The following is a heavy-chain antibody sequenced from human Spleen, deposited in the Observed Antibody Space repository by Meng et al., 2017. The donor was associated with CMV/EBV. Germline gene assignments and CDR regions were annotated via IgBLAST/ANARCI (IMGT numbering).Heavy chain of an antibody. V-gene: IGHV1-18*01. CDR3: ARAGAAVTTNFDF. CDR1: GYTFTTYG. J-gene: IGHJ4*02. CDR2: VGAENGET. Sequence: QVQLVQSGAEVKKPGASVKVSCKASGYTFTTYGISWVRQAPGQGLEWVGWVGAENGETNYGQKFQGRVTVTADTFTKTAYMEMRSLRSDDSAIYYCARAGAAVTTNFDFWGQGTLVTVSS. D-gene: IGHD4-17*01.